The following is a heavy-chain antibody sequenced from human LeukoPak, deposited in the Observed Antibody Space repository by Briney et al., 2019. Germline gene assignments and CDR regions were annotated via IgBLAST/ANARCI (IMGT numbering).Heavy chain of an antibody. J-gene: IGHJ6*03. Sequence: FGPTLLNPTQTLTLTYTFSGFSDSPSGMHVTWIHQPPESYLKHLPRPDRQDDNFYITTHMTRPTISKDTSKNHLGLPMTNMCPVDTATYYCARISRLVAGPYYYYYMDVWGKGTTVTVSS. CDR3: ARISRLVAGPYYYYYMDV. V-gene: IGHV2-70*04. D-gene: IGHD6-19*01. CDR2: PDRQDDN. CDR1: GFSDSPSGMH.